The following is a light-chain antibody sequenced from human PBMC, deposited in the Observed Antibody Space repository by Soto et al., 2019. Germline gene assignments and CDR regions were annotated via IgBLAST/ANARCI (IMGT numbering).Light chain of an antibody. Sequence: DIKMTQSPSTLSASVGDRVTITCRASQSISSWLAWYQQKPGKAPKLLIYKASSLESGVPSRFSGSGSGTDISLTISSLQTDDFATYYCQQYNSYPWTFGQGNKVEIK. CDR2: KAS. CDR3: QQYNSYPWT. CDR1: QSISSW. J-gene: IGKJ1*01. V-gene: IGKV1-5*03.